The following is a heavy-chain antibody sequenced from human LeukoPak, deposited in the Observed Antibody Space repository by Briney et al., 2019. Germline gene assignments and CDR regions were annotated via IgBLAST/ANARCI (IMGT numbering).Heavy chain of an antibody. Sequence: ASVKVSCKASGYTFTGYYMHWVRQAPGQGLEWIGWINPNSGGTNYAQKFQGRVTMTRDTSISTAYMELRSLRSDDTAVYYCARQEDDWFDPWGQGTLVTVSS. J-gene: IGHJ5*02. CDR3: ARQEDDWFDP. D-gene: IGHD2-15*01. CDR2: INPNSGGT. V-gene: IGHV1-2*02. CDR1: GYTFTGYY.